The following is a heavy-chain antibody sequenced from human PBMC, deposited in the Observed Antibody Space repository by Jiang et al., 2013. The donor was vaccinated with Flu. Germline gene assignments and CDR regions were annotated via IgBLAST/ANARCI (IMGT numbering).Heavy chain of an antibody. J-gene: IGHJ3*02. CDR1: GFTFSSYE. V-gene: IGHV3-48*03. D-gene: IGHD3-22*01. CDR3: AITYYYEIGGRAFDI. CDR2: ISSSGSTI. Sequence: RLSCAASGFTFSSYEMNWVRQAPGKGLEWVSYISSSGSTIYYADSVKGRFTISRDNAKNSLYLQMNSLRAEDTAVYYCAITYYYEIGGRAFDIWGQGTMVTVSS.